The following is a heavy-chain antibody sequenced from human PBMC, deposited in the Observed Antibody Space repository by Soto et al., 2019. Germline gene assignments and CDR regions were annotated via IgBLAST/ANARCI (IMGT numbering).Heavy chain of an antibody. CDR1: GFTFSSYS. D-gene: IGHD6-13*01. CDR2: ISSSSSYI. J-gene: IGHJ3*02. V-gene: IGHV3-21*01. Sequence: EVQLVESGGGLVKPGGSLRLSCAASGFTFSSYSMNWFRQAPGKGLEWVSSISSSSSYIYYADSVKGRFTISRDNAKNSRYLQMNSLRAADTAVYYCAISMTQQLVLGAFDIWCQGTMVTVSS. CDR3: AISMTQQLVLGAFDI.